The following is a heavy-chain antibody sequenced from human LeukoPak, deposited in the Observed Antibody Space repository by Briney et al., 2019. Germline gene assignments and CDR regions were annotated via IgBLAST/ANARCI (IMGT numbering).Heavy chain of an antibody. CDR1: GYTFTSYD. J-gene: IGHJ5*02. CDR3: ARSSHCSSTSCPNWFDP. CDR2: MNPNSDNT. Sequence: GASVKVSCKASGYTFTSYDINWVRQATGQGLEWMGWMNPNSDNTGYAQKFQGRVTMTRNTSISTAYMELSSLRSEDTAVYYCARSSHCSSTSCPNWFDPWGQGTLVTVSS. V-gene: IGHV1-8*02. D-gene: IGHD2-2*01.